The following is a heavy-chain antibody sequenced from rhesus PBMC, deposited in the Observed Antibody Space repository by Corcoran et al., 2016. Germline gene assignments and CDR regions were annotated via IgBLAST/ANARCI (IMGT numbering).Heavy chain of an antibody. CDR1: GFSLSTSGMG. Sequence: QVTLKESGPALVKPTQTLTLTCTFSGFSLSTSGMGVVWIRQPPGKALKWLASIYWDDDKYYNTSRRSGLTIAKDTSKNQVVLTMTNMDPVDTATYYCARIDGSLYGLDSWGQGVVVTVSS. CDR3: ARIDGSLYGLDS. D-gene: IGHD4-4*01. J-gene: IGHJ6*01. V-gene: IGHV2S1*01. CDR2: IYWDDDK.